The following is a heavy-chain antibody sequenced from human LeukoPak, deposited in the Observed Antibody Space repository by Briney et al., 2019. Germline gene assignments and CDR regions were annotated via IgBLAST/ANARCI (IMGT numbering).Heavy chain of an antibody. CDR3: ASGGPNYYYGMDV. V-gene: IGHV4-59*01. CDR1: GGSISSYY. Sequence: PSETLSLTCTVSGGSISSYYWSWIRQPPGKGLEWIGYIYYSGSTNYNPSLKSRVTISVDTSKNQFSLKLSSVTAADTAVYYCASGGPNYYYGMDVWGQGTTVTVSS. D-gene: IGHD3-16*01. J-gene: IGHJ6*02. CDR2: IYYSGST.